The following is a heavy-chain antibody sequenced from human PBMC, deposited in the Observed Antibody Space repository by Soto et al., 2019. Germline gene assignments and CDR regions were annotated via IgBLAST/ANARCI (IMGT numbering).Heavy chain of an antibody. CDR3: VRDYLLTGFDP. CDR1: GGSISNYY. V-gene: IGHV4-59*01. Sequence: SETLSLTCTVFGGSISNYYWTWVRQPPGKGLEWIGYVYYSGSTNYNPSLESRVTISIDASKNQFSLKMKSVTAADTAVYHCVRDYLLTGFDPWGQGALVTVSS. CDR2: VYYSGST. D-gene: IGHD3-9*01. J-gene: IGHJ5*02.